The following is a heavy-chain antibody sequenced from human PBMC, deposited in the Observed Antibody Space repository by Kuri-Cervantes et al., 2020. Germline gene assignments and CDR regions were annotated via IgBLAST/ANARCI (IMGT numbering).Heavy chain of an antibody. CDR2: ISSSSSYI. CDR3: ARLYYYDSSGYYYVAPAAFDI. D-gene: IGHD3-22*01. Sequence: GESLKISCAASGFTFSSYSMNWVRQAPGKGLEWVSSISSSSSYIYYADSVKGRFTISRDNAKNSLYLQMNSLTAEDTAVYYCARLYYYDSSGYYYVAPAAFDIWGQGTMVTVSS. J-gene: IGHJ3*02. V-gene: IGHV3-21*01. CDR1: GFTFSSYS.